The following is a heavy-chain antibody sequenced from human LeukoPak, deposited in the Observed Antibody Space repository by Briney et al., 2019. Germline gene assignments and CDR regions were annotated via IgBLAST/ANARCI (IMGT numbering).Heavy chain of an antibody. CDR3: ARVDGWRRIDY. J-gene: IGHJ4*02. CDR1: GFTVSSNY. V-gene: IGHV3-53*01. D-gene: IGHD5-24*01. CDR2: IYSGGST. Sequence: GGALRLSCAASGFTVSSNYMSWVRQAPGKGLEWVSVIYSGGSTYYADSVKGRFTISRDNSKNTLYLQMNSLRAEDTAVYYCARVDGWRRIDYWGREPWSPSPQ.